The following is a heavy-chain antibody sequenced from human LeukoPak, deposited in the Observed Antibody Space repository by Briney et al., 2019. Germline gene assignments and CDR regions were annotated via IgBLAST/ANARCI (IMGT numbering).Heavy chain of an antibody. Sequence: PSETLSLTCTVSGGSISSYYWSWIRQPPGKGLEWIGYINYSGSTNYNPSLKSRVTISVDTSKNQFSLKLSSVTAADTAVYYCARSILTGYYKTYYYGMDVWGQGTTVTVSS. J-gene: IGHJ6*02. CDR1: GGSISSYY. CDR3: ARSILTGYYKTYYYGMDV. V-gene: IGHV4-59*01. D-gene: IGHD3-9*01. CDR2: INYSGST.